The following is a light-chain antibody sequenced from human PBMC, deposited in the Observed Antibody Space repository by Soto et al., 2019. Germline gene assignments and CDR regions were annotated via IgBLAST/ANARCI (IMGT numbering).Light chain of an antibody. CDR1: GSNIGSHT. CDR3: AAWDDSLNGRVV. CDR2: SNN. V-gene: IGLV1-44*01. J-gene: IGLJ2*01. Sequence: QLVLTQPPSASGTPGQRVTISCSGSGSNIGSHTVNWYQQLPGTAPKLLIYSNNQRPSGVPDRFSGSKSGTSASLAISGLQSEDEADYYCAAWDDSLNGRVVFGGGTKLTVL.